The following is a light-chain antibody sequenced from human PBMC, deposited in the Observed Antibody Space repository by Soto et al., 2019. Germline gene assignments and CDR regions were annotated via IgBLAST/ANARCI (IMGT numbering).Light chain of an antibody. CDR2: DAS. J-gene: IGKJ5*01. CDR1: QGVSRA. V-gene: IGKV1-13*02. Sequence: AIQLTQSPSSLSASVGDRVTITCRTSQGVSRALAWYQQKPGKAPNLLIYDASTLESGVPSRFAGSGSGTDFTLTISSLQPEDFATYYCQQFDSSPITFGQGTRLEIK. CDR3: QQFDSSPIT.